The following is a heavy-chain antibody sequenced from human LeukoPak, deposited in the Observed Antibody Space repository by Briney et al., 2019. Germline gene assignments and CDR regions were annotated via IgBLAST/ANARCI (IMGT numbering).Heavy chain of an antibody. D-gene: IGHD4/OR15-4a*01. CDR3: ARTITAVYFDL. CDR1: GGSISSSYW. V-gene: IGHV4-4*02. CDR2: IYHSGST. J-gene: IGHJ2*01. Sequence: PSGTLSLTCGVSGGSISSSYWWSWVRQPPGKGLEWIGEIYHSGSTNYNPSLKSRVTMSVDTSKNQFSLKLSSVTAADTAVYYCARTITAVYFDLWGRGTLVTVSS.